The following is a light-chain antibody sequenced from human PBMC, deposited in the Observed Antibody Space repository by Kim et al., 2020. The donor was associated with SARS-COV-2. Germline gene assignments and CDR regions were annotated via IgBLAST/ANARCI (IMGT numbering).Light chain of an antibody. Sequence: QSVLTQAPSASGTPGQSVTIYCSGSSSNIGNNFVYWYQQLPGTAPKVLIHTNNKRPSGVSDRFSGFKSVTSASLSISGLRSEDEADYYCGSWDDSRDAPVFGGGTKLTVL. CDR2: TNN. J-gene: IGLJ3*02. V-gene: IGLV1-47*01. CDR3: GSWDDSRDAPV. CDR1: SSNIGNNF.